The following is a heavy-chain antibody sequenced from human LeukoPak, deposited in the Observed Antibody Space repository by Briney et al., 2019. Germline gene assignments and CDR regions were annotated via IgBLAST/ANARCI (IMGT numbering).Heavy chain of an antibody. V-gene: IGHV1-69*04. CDR2: VIPILGIA. Sequence: ASVKVSCKASGGTFSSYAISWVRQAPGQGLEWMGRVIPILGIANYAQKFQGRVTITADKSTSTAYMELSSLRSEDTAVYYCASLGEGGYNLFDYWGQGTLVTVSS. J-gene: IGHJ4*02. D-gene: IGHD5-24*01. CDR1: GGTFSSYA. CDR3: ASLGEGGYNLFDY.